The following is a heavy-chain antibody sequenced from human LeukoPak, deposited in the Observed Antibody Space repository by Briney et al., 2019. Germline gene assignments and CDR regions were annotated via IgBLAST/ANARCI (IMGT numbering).Heavy chain of an antibody. Sequence: SETLSLTCTVSGGSISSSSYYWGWIRQPPGKGLEWIGSIYYTGSTYYNPSLKSRVSISVDTSRNQFSLKVSSVTAADTAVYYCARLHYGGNYGYYYYYMDVWGKGTTVTISS. CDR2: IYYTGST. J-gene: IGHJ6*03. CDR3: ARLHYGGNYGYYYYYMDV. D-gene: IGHD4-23*01. V-gene: IGHV4-39*01. CDR1: GGSISSSSYY.